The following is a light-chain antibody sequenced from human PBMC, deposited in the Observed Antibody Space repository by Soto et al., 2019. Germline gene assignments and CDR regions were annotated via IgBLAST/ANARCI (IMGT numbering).Light chain of an antibody. V-gene: IGLV2-14*01. CDR2: DIN. Sequence: QSALTQPASVSGSPGQSITISCTGTSSDVGNYIFVSWYRQHPGKAPKLMIYDINNRPSGVSNRFSGSKSGNTASLTISRLQAEDEAAYYCVSYTTSAAYVFGTGTKLTVL. CDR3: VSYTTSAAYV. CDR1: SSDVGNYIF. J-gene: IGLJ1*01.